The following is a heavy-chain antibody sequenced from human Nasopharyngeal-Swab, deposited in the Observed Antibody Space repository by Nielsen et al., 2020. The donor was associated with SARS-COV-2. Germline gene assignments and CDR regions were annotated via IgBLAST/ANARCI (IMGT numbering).Heavy chain of an antibody. CDR3: ARPAYDFWSGYYGACDI. CDR2: INHSGST. J-gene: IGHJ3*02. V-gene: IGHV4-34*01. D-gene: IGHD3-3*01. Sequence: SETLSLTCAVYGGSFSGYYWSWIRQPPGKGLEWIGEINHSGSTNYNPSLKSRVTISVDTSKNQFSLKLSSVTAADTAVYYCARPAYDFWSGYYGACDIWGQGTMVTVSS. CDR1: GGSFSGYY.